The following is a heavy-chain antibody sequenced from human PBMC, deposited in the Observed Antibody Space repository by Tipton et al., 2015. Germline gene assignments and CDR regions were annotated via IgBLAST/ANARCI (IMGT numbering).Heavy chain of an antibody. V-gene: IGHV4-39*01. J-gene: IGHJ4*02. Sequence: TLSLTCTVSGGSVSSGSYYWSWIRQPPGKGLKWIGSIYYSGSTYYNPSLKSRVTISVDTSKNQFSLKLSSVTAADTAVYYCARGGNPTPSYYDLWRGQNYFDYWGQGTLVTVSS. D-gene: IGHD3-3*01. CDR2: IYYSGST. CDR3: ARGGNPTPSYYDLWRGQNYFDY. CDR1: GGSVSSGSYY.